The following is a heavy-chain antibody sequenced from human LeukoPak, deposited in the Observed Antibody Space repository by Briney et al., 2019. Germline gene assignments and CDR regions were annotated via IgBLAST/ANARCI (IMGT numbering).Heavy chain of an antibody. CDR2: IWDDGSK. D-gene: IGHD3-22*01. J-gene: IGHJ4*02. CDR1: GAAFDSHG. V-gene: IGHV3-33*01. CDR3: ARARNNYDRSGFSALDY. Sequence: PGRSLRLSCAASGAAFDSHGTHWARQAPGKGLEWAAVIWDDGSKDYADSVKGRFTISRDNSKNTLYLQTNSLRAEDTAVYYCARARNNYDRSGFSALDYWGQGTLVTVSS.